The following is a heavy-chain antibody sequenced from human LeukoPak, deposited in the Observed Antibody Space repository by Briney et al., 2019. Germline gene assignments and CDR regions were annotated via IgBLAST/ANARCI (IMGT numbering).Heavy chain of an antibody. CDR2: ISYHGTNK. Sequence: PGRSLRLSCGASGXTFSGYDMHWVRQTPGRGLHWVALISYHGTNKYYAESVKGRFTLSRDNSKNTLYLQMDSLRPEDTAVYYCARGVGSYGYEYYYGLDVWGQGTSVTVSS. D-gene: IGHD5-18*01. CDR1: GXTFSGYD. CDR3: ARGVGSYGYEYYYGLDV. V-gene: IGHV3-30-3*01. J-gene: IGHJ6*02.